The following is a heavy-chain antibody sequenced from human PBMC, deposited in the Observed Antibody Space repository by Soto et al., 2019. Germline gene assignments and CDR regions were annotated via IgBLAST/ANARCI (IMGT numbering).Heavy chain of an antibody. CDR2: ISSSSSYI. CDR1: GFTFSSYS. J-gene: IGHJ6*03. CDR3: ARGAQVTVNSYYYYMAV. D-gene: IGHD4-17*01. Sequence: GGSLRLSCAASGFTFSSYSMNWVRQAPGKGLEWVSSISSSSSYIYYADSVKGRFTISRDNAKNSLYLQMNSLRAEDTAVYYCARGAQVTVNSYYYYMAVWGKGTTVTVSS. V-gene: IGHV3-21*01.